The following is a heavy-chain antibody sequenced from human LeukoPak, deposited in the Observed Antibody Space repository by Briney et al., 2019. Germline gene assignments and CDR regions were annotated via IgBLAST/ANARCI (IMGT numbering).Heavy chain of an antibody. V-gene: IGHV4-59*01. CDR3: ARDSYGSGN. CDR2: IYYSGST. Sequence: PSETLSLTCAVYGGSFSGYYWSWIRQPPGKGLEWIGYIYYSGSTNYNPSLKSRVTISVDTSKNQFSLKLSSVTAADTAVYYCARDSYGSGNWGQGTLVTVSS. CDR1: GGSFSGYY. D-gene: IGHD3-10*01. J-gene: IGHJ4*02.